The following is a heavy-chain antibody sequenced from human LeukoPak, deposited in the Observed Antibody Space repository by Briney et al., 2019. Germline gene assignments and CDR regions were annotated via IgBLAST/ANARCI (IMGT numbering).Heavy chain of an antibody. CDR3: ARDQIVVAGNWFDP. D-gene: IGHD1-26*01. J-gene: IGHJ5*02. CDR2: IYFSGNT. CDR1: GDSITGYY. Sequence: SETLSLTCTVSGDSITGYYWSWIRQPPGKGLEWIGDIYFSGNTNSNPSLKSRVTISIDTSKNQFSLNLRSVTTADTAVYYCARDQIVVAGNWFDPWGQGTLVTVSS. V-gene: IGHV4-59*01.